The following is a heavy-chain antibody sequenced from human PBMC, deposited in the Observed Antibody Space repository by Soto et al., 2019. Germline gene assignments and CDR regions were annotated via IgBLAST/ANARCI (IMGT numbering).Heavy chain of an antibody. V-gene: IGHV3-23*01. CDR1: GFSFTNFA. D-gene: IGHD2-21*02. J-gene: IGHJ4*02. CDR2: IGASGDIT. CDR3: AKDDFTDRGDDYFDY. Sequence: GGSLRLSCAASGFSFTNFAIICVRHSPLKGLEWVAGIGASGDITWYADSVKGRLSISRDNSKNTLYLQLNSLRFEDTAVYYCAKDDFTDRGDDYFDYWGPGTLVTVSS.